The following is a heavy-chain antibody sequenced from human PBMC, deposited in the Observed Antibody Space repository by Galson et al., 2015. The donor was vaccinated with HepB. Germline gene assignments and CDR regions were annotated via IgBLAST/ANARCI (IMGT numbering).Heavy chain of an antibody. CDR3: ARNSGNNYRYFFKS. V-gene: IGHV3-23*01. CDR1: GFTFSNYA. D-gene: IGHD1-26*01. J-gene: IGHJ5*02. CDR2: VSGDGRRP. Sequence: SLRLSCAASGFTFSNYAMSWVRQAPGKGLEWVSDVSGDGRRPHYGNSMKGRFTISRDNSKNTLYLQMNSLRAEDTAVYFCARNSGNNYRYFFKSWGQGTLVTVSS.